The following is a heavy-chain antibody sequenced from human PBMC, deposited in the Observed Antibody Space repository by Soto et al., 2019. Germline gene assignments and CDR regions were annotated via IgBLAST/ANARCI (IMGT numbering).Heavy chain of an antibody. CDR3: TKVKDVRLGAFDY. CDR1: GFNIDVYA. J-gene: IGHJ4*02. V-gene: IGHV3-9*01. CDR2: INWNAGRI. Sequence: EVQLVESGGTLVRPGRSLRLSCAVSGFNIDVYAMHWVRQARGKGLEWVSGINWNAGRILYADSVKGRVTISRDIANNSLYLQMDRLRAEETAFYYFTKVKDVRLGAFDYWGPGTLVIGSS. D-gene: IGHD4-17*01.